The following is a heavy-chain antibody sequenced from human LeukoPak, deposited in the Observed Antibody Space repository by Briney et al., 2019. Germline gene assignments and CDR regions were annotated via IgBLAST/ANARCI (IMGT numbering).Heavy chain of an antibody. D-gene: IGHD6-19*01. Sequence: SVKVSCKASGGTFSSYAISWVRQAPGQGLEWMGRIIPILGIANYAQKLQGRVAMTTDTSTSTAYMELRSLRSDDTAVYYCARDQRAVAGPPFDYWGQGTLVTVSS. J-gene: IGHJ4*02. CDR1: GGTFSSYA. CDR3: ARDQRAVAGPPFDY. CDR2: IIPILGIA. V-gene: IGHV1-69*04.